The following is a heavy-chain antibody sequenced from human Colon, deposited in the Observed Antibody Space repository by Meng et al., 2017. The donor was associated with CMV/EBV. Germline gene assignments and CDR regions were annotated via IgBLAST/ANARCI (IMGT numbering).Heavy chain of an antibody. J-gene: IGHJ4*02. CDR1: GISISSDHW. Sequence: LSLTCIVSGISISSDHWWHWARRPPGKGLEWIGEIFHSGSANYNPSLKSRVTFSLDKSKNQFSLELKSVTAADTGVYYCAGGGALGNWGQGSLVTVSS. CDR2: IFHSGSA. V-gene: IGHV4-4*02. D-gene: IGHD2-21*01. CDR3: AGGGALGN.